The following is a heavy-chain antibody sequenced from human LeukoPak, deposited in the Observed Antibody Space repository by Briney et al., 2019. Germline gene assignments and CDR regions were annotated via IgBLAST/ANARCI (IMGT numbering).Heavy chain of an antibody. CDR1: GYSFTSYW. CDR2: IYPGDSDS. CDR3: ARNKLGARLSDAFDI. J-gene: IGHJ3*02. D-gene: IGHD1-26*01. Sequence: GESLKISCKGSGYSFTSYWIAWVRQMPGKALEWMGIIYPGDSDSRYSPSFQGQVTFSADKSTTVAYLQWSSLKASDTAMYYCARNKLGARLSDAFDIWGQGTMVTVSS. V-gene: IGHV5-51*01.